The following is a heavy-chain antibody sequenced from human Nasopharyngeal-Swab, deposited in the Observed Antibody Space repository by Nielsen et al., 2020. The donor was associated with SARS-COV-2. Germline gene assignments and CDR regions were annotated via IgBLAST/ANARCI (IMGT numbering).Heavy chain of an antibody. CDR3: AKSSTIFGVVTSYHFDY. Sequence: GGSLRLSCAASGFTFSSYAMSWVRQAPGKGLEWVSAISGSGGSTYYADSVKGRFTISRDNSKNTLYLQMNSLRAEDTAVYYCAKSSTIFGVVTSYHFDYWGQGTLVTVSS. J-gene: IGHJ4*02. CDR1: GFTFSSYA. V-gene: IGHV3-23*01. CDR2: ISGSGGST. D-gene: IGHD3-3*01.